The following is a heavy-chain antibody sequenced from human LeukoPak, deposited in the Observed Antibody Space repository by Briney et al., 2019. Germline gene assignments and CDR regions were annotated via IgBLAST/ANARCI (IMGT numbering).Heavy chain of an antibody. V-gene: IGHV1-8*01. Sequence: ASVKVSCKASGYTFTSYDINWVRQATGQGLEWMGWMNPNSGNTGYAQKFQGRVTITADESTSTAYMELSSLRSEDTAVYYCARDRSFPDAFDIWGQGTMVTVSS. CDR3: ARDRSFPDAFDI. J-gene: IGHJ3*02. D-gene: IGHD3-16*02. CDR2: MNPNSGNT. CDR1: GYTFTSYD.